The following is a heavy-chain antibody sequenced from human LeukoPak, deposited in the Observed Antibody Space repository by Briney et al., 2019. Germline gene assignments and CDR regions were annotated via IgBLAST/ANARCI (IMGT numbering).Heavy chain of an antibody. CDR3: ARRVAAHYFDY. V-gene: IGHV4-34*01. D-gene: IGHD6-6*01. CDR1: GGSFSDYY. Sequence: SETLSLTCAVYGGSFSDYYWSWIRQPPGKGLEWIGEINHSGSTNYNPSLKSRVTISVDTSKNQFSLKLSSVTAADTAVYYCARRVAAHYFDYWGQGTLVTVSS. J-gene: IGHJ4*02. CDR2: INHSGST.